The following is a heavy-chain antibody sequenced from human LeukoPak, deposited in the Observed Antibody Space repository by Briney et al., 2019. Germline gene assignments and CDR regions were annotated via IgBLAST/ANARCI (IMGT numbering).Heavy chain of an antibody. D-gene: IGHD3-10*01. Sequence: GGSLRLSCAASGFTFSSYGMHWVRQAPGKGLEWVAVISYDGSNKYYADSVKGRFTISRDNSKNTLYLQMNSLRAEDTAVYYCAKDDSVLWFGESFDYWGQGTLVTVSS. V-gene: IGHV3-30*18. CDR1: GFTFSSYG. J-gene: IGHJ4*02. CDR2: ISYDGSNK. CDR3: AKDDSVLWFGESFDY.